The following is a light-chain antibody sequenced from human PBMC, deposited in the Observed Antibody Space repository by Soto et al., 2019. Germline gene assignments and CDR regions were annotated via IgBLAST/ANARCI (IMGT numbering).Light chain of an antibody. CDR1: SSDVGGYYS. CDR3: SSYTSSSTRV. CDR2: DVS. Sequence: ALTQPASVSGSPGQSIAISCTGTSSDVGGYYSVSWYQQHPGKAPKLVIYDVSNRPSGVSNRFSGSKSGNTASLTISGLQAEDEADYYCSSYTSSSTRVFGGGTKVTVL. J-gene: IGLJ2*01. V-gene: IGLV2-14*01.